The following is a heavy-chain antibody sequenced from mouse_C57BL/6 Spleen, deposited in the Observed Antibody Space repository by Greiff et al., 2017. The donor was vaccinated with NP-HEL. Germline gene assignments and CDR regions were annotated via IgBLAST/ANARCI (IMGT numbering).Heavy chain of an antibody. CDR2: INPNNGGT. CDR1: GYTFTDYN. D-gene: IGHD2-3*01. Sequence: VQLKQSGPELVKPGASVKIPCKASGYTFTDYNMDWVKQSPGKSLEWIGDINPNNGGTIYNQKFKGKATLTVDKSSSTAYMELRSLTSEDTAVYYCARQLIYDGYQSYFDYWGQGTTLTVSS. J-gene: IGHJ2*01. CDR3: ARQLIYDGYQSYFDY. V-gene: IGHV1-18*01.